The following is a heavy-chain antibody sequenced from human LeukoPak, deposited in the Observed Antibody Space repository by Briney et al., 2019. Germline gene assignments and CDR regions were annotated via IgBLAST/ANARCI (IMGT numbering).Heavy chain of an antibody. CDR3: AGGPMRELLILSWFDP. J-gene: IGHJ5*02. Sequence: SVKVSCKASGGTFSSYAISWVRQAPGQGLEWMGGIIPIFGTANYAQKFQGRVTITADESTSTAYMELSSLRSEDTAVYYCAGGPMRELLILSWFDPWGQGTLVTVSS. V-gene: IGHV1-69*01. D-gene: IGHD1-26*01. CDR2: IIPIFGTA. CDR1: GGTFSSYA.